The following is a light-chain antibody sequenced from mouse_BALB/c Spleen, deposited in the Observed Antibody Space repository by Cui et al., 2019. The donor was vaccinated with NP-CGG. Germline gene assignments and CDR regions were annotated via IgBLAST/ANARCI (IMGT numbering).Light chain of an antibody. CDR2: GTN. V-gene: IGLV1*01. CDR3: ALWYSNHWV. CDR1: TGAVTTTNY. Sequence: QAAVIQESALTTSHGETVTLTCRSSTGAVTTTNYANWVQEKPDHLFTGLIGGTNNRAPGVPARFSGSLIGDKAALTITGTQTEDEAIYFCALWYSNHWVFGGGTKLTVL. J-gene: IGLJ1*01.